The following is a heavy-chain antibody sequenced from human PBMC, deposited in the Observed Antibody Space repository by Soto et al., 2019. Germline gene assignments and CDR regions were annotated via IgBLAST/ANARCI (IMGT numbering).Heavy chain of an antibody. CDR1: GYTFTSYG. V-gene: IGHV1-18*01. J-gene: IGHJ6*02. Sequence: GASVKVSCKASGYTFTSYGISWVRQAPGQGLEWMGWISAYNGNTNYAQKLQGRVTMTTDTSTSTAYMELRSLRSDDTAVYYCAREAYQLPNYHGMDVWGQGTTVTVSS. D-gene: IGHD2-2*01. CDR3: AREAYQLPNYHGMDV. CDR2: ISAYNGNT.